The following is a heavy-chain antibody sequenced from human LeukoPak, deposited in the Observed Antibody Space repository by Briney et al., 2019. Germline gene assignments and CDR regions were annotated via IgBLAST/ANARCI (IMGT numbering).Heavy chain of an antibody. J-gene: IGHJ4*02. V-gene: IGHV1-2*02. Sequence: ASVKVSCKASGYTFTGYYMHWVRQAPGQGLEWMGWINPNSGDTNYSQKFQGRVSMTRDTSINTAYMELSRLTSDDTAVYYCARGDLRGGPTNIHFDYWGQGTLVTVSS. CDR1: GYTFTGYY. D-gene: IGHD2-15*01. CDR2: INPNSGDT. CDR3: ARGDLRGGPTNIHFDY.